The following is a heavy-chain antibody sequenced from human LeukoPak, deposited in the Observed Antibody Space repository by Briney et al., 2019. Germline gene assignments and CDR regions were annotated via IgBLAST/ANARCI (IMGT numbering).Heavy chain of an antibody. Sequence: SETLSLTCAVYGGSFSGYYWGWIRQPPGKGLEWIGSIYHSGSTYYNPSLKSRVTISVDTSKNQFSLKLSSVTAADTAVYYCARIYYDILTGYYLKGVWYFDLWGRGTLVTVSS. J-gene: IGHJ2*01. CDR1: GGSFSGYY. CDR2: IYHSGST. CDR3: ARIYYDILTGYYLKGVWYFDL. V-gene: IGHV4-38-2*01. D-gene: IGHD3-9*01.